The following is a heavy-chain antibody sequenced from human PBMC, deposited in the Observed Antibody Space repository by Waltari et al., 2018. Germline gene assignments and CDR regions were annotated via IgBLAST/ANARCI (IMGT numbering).Heavy chain of an antibody. CDR2: INSDGSLI. Sequence: EVQLVESGGGLVQLGGSLRLSCAASGFPSGTYWVPWVRQVPGKGLVWVSRINSDGSLISYADSVKGRFTISRDNAKNTLYLQTNSLRGEDTAVYYCARGLGDYWGQGTLVTVSS. V-gene: IGHV3-74*01. J-gene: IGHJ4*02. CDR3: ARGLGDY. D-gene: IGHD3-16*01. CDR1: GFPSGTYW.